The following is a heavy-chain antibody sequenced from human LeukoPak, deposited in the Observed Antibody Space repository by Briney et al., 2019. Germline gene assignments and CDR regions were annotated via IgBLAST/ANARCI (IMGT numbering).Heavy chain of an antibody. V-gene: IGHV4-59*01. CDR3: AGDLPGRIGY. Sequence: SETLSLXCSVSGGSISSYYWRWIRQPPGKGLEWIGYIYYSGSTNYNPSLKSRVTISVDTSKNQFSLKLSSVTAADTAVYYCAGDLPGRIGYWGQGTLVTVSS. CDR1: GGSISSYY. J-gene: IGHJ4*02. CDR2: IYYSGST. D-gene: IGHD2-15*01.